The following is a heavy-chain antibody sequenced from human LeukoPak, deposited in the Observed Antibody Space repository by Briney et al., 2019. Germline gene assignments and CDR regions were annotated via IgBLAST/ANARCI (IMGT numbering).Heavy chain of an antibody. CDR2: INPAGSET. CDR1: GFSFSAYW. J-gene: IGHJ4*02. D-gene: IGHD2-15*01. CDR3: ARFGYVAAVDV. Sequence: GGSLRLSCAASGFSFSAYWMTWVRQAPGTGLEWVANINPAGSETYYVDPVKGRFSISRDNAKNLVYLQMNSLRAEDTAVYHCARFGYVAAVDVWGQGSPVTVSS. V-gene: IGHV3-7*01.